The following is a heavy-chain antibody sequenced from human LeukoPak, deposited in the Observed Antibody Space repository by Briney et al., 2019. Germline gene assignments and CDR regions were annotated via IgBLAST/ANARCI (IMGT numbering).Heavy chain of an antibody. D-gene: IGHD3-10*01. CDR3: VKGFVHPTYYFEY. CDR1: GFTFSSYA. V-gene: IGHV3-23*01. J-gene: IGHJ4*02. CDR2: ITGSGGGT. Sequence: GGSLRLSCAASGFTFSSYAMMWVRQAPGKGLEWVSSITGSGGGTYYADSVRGRFTISRDNSKNTLYLQMSSLRAEDTAVYFCVKGFVHPTYYFEYWGQGTLVTVSS.